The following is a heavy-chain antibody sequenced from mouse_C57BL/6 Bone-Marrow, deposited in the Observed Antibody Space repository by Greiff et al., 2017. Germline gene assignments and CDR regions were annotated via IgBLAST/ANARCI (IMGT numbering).Heavy chain of an antibody. V-gene: IGHV1-22*01. CDR1: GYTFTDYN. Sequence: VQLKQSGPELVKPGASVKMSCKASGYTFTDYNMHWVKQSHGKSLEWIGYINPNNGGTSYNQKFKGKATLTVNKSSSTAFMELRSLTSEDSAVYYCARIPYYGSSYYFDYWGQGTTLTVSS. D-gene: IGHD1-1*01. CDR3: ARIPYYGSSYYFDY. J-gene: IGHJ2*01. CDR2: INPNNGGT.